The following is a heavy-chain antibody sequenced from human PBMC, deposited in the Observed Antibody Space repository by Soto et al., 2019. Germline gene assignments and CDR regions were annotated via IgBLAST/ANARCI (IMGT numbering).Heavy chain of an antibody. D-gene: IGHD3-22*01. CDR3: ARQSYYDSPSCGDFEY. V-gene: IGHV5-51*01. CDR2: IYPTNSDA. Sequence: RGESLKISCKASGFHFNSYWIGWVRQTPDRGLEWMALIYPTNSDARYSPSFQGQVTISADLSIDTAYLQWSSLKASDTAIYYCARQSYYDSPSCGDFEYWGLGTLVTVSS. CDR1: GFHFNSYW. J-gene: IGHJ4*02.